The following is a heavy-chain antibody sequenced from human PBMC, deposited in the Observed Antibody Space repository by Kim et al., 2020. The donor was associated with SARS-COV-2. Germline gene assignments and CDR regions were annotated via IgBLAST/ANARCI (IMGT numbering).Heavy chain of an antibody. D-gene: IGHD6-6*01. V-gene: IGHV3-11*01. CDR3: ARVAARNYYYYYYMDV. J-gene: IGHJ6*03. Sequence: SVKGRFTISRDNAKNSLYRQMNGLRAEDTAVYYCARVAARNYYYYYYMDVWGKGTTVTVSS.